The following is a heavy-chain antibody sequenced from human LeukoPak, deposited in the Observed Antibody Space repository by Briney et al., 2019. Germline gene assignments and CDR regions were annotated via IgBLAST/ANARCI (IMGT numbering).Heavy chain of an antibody. CDR3: ARFSGGSWFDY. CDR2: IYYTGST. J-gene: IGHJ4*02. D-gene: IGHD6-13*01. V-gene: IGHV4-59*01. Sequence: SETLSLTCTVSGGSINSYYWSWIRQPPGKGLEWIGYIYYTGSTNHNPSLRSRVTMSVDTSKNQFSLKLSSVTAADTAVYYCARFSGGSWFDYWGQGTLVTVSS. CDR1: GGSINSYY.